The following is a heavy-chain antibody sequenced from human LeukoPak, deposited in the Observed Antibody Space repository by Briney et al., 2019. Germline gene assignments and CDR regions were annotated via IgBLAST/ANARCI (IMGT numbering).Heavy chain of an antibody. Sequence: PGGSLRLSCAASGFTFSSYGMHWVRQAPGKGLEWVSYINTGSNTIYYADSVKGRFTISRDNAKNSLYLQMNSLRDEDTAVYYCARARWFYFDYWGQGTLVTVSS. CDR1: GFTFSSYG. D-gene: IGHD3-10*01. CDR2: INTGSNTI. V-gene: IGHV3-48*02. J-gene: IGHJ4*02. CDR3: ARARWFYFDY.